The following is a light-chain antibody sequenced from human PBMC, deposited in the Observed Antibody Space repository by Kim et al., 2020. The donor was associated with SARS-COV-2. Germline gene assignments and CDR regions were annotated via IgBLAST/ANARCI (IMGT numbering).Light chain of an antibody. Sequence: DIEMTQSPSTLPASVGDRVTITCRASQSVISSLAWYQQKPGKAPKLLIYRAFNLETGVPSRFSGSGYGTQFTLTISGLQPDDFATYYCQQYSSYSYTFGQGTKLEI. CDR3: QQYSSYSYT. CDR1: QSVISS. V-gene: IGKV1-5*03. J-gene: IGKJ2*01. CDR2: RAF.